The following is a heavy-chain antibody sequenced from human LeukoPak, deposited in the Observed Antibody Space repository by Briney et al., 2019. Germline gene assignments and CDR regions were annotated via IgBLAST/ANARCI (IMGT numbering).Heavy chain of an antibody. V-gene: IGHV1-69*13. Sequence: ASVKVSCKASGYTFTGYYMHWVRQAPGQGLEWMGGIIPIFGTANYAQKFQGRVTITADESTSTAYMELSSLRSEDTAVYYCARPPTSSRGGRYYYMDVWGKGTTVTVSS. CDR2: IIPIFGTA. D-gene: IGHD2-15*01. J-gene: IGHJ6*03. CDR1: GYTFTGYY. CDR3: ARPPTSSRGGRYYYMDV.